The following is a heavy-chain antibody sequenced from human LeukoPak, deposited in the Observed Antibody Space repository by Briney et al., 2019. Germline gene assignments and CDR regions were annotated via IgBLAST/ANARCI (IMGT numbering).Heavy chain of an antibody. CDR2: ISAYNGNT. CDR1: GYTFTSYG. V-gene: IGHV1-18*01. J-gene: IGHJ4*02. D-gene: IGHD2-15*01. CDR3: ARDPTRYCSGGSCAILDY. Sequence: ASVKVSCKASGYTFTSYGISWVRQAPGQGLERMGWISAYNGNTNYAQKLQGRVTMTTDTSTSTAYMELRSLRSDDTAVYYCARDPTRYCSGGSCAILDYWGQGTLVTVSS.